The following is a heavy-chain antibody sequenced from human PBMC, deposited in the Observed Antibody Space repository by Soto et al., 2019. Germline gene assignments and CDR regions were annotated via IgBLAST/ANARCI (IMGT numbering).Heavy chain of an antibody. CDR2: IYYSGST. CDR1: GASISSYNY. Sequence: PSETLSLTCNVSGASISSYNYWGWFRQPPGKGLEWIGNIYYSGSTNYNPSLKSRVTILVDTSKNQFSLKLSSVTAADTAVYYCARRYGASFDYWGQGTLVTVSS. D-gene: IGHD4-17*01. V-gene: IGHV4-39*07. J-gene: IGHJ4*02. CDR3: ARRYGASFDY.